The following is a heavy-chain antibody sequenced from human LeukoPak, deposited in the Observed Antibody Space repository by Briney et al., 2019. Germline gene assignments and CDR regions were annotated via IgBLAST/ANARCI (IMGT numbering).Heavy chain of an antibody. CDR3: ARAIRRNAFDS. CDR2: IFYSGAT. J-gene: IGHJ4*02. Sequence: SETLSLTCTVSGGSISSGSYYWGWIRQPPRKGLEWLGNIFYSGATYFNPSLKSRVTISVDTSRNQFSLKLTSVTAADTAFYYCARAIRRNAFDSWGQGTLVTVSS. V-gene: IGHV4-39*07. CDR1: GGSISSGSYY.